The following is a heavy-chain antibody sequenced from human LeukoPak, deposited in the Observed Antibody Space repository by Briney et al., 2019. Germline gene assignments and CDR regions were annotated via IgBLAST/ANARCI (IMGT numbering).Heavy chain of an antibody. CDR3: ARSGLRDYVWGSYRPIHFDY. D-gene: IGHD3-16*02. CDR1: GGSISSYY. J-gene: IGHJ4*02. Sequence: SETLSLTCTVSGGSISSYYWSWIRQPPGKGLEWIGYIYYSGSTNYNPSLKSRVTISVDTSKNQFSLKLSSVTAADTAVYYCARSGLRDYVWGSYRPIHFDYWGQGTLVTVSS. CDR2: IYYSGST. V-gene: IGHV4-59*08.